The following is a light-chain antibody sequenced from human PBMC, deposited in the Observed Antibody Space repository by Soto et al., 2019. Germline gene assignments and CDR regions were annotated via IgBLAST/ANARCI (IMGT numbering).Light chain of an antibody. J-gene: IGKJ1*01. CDR2: DAS. CDR1: QGISSW. V-gene: IGKV1-5*01. Sequence: DIHLTQSPSFLSASVGDRVTITCRASQGISSWLAWYQQKPGKAPKLLIYDASSLESGVPSRFSGSGSGTEFTLTISSLQTDDFATYYCQHYNSYSEAFGQGTKVDIK. CDR3: QHYNSYSEA.